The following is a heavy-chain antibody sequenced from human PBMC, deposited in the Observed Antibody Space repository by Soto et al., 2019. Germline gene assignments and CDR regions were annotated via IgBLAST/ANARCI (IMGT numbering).Heavy chain of an antibody. CDR2: ISAYNGDT. V-gene: IGHV1-18*01. D-gene: IGHD3-22*01. Sequence: ASVKVSCKASGYTFTSYGISWVRQAPGQGLEWMGWISAYNGDTNYAQKLQGRITMTTDTSTSTAYMELRSLRSDDTAVYYCARSGYYDSSGYYYGGDYWGQGTLVTVSS. CDR3: ARSGYYDSSGYYYGGDY. CDR1: GYTFTSYG. J-gene: IGHJ4*02.